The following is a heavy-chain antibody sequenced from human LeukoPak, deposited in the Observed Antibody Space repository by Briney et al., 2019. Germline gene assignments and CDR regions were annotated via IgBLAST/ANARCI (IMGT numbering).Heavy chain of an antibody. CDR3: ARSTLPGIAAAGQNFDY. V-gene: IGHV5-51*01. CDR2: IYPGDSDT. CDR1: GYSFTSYW. Sequence: GESLKISCQGSGYSFTSYWIGWVRQMPGKGLEWMGIIYPGDSDTRYSPSFQGQVTISADKSISTAYLQWSSLKASDTAMYYCARSTLPGIAAAGQNFDYWGQGTLVTVSS. J-gene: IGHJ4*02. D-gene: IGHD6-13*01.